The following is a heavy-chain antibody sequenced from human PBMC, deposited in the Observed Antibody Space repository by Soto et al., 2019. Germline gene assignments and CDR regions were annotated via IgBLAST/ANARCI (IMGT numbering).Heavy chain of an antibody. CDR2: IDHTGSI. J-gene: IGHJ4*02. Sequence: QVQLQQWGAGLLKPSETLYLTCAVHGRSFRAHYWTWVRQYPGKGLEWIGEIDHTGSINYSPSLKGRVTISVDTSEKHFSLKLSSVTAADTAVYYCARESRRYYYADYWVQGTLVTVSS. D-gene: IGHD3-10*01. CDR1: GRSFRAHY. CDR3: ARESRRYYYADY. V-gene: IGHV4-34*01.